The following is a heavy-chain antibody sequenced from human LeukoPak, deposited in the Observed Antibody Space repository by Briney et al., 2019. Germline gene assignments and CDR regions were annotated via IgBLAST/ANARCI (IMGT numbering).Heavy chain of an antibody. D-gene: IGHD6-13*01. CDR2: MNPNSGNT. CDR3: ARDGSIAAAGTVDYYYGMDV. CDR1: GYTFTSYD. V-gene: IGHV1-8*01. Sequence: ASVKVSCKASGYTFTSYDINRVRQATGQGLEWMGWMNPNSGNTGYAQKLQGRVTMTTDTSTSTAYMELRSLRSDDTAVYYCARDGSIAAAGTVDYYYGMDVWGQGTTVTVSS. J-gene: IGHJ6*02.